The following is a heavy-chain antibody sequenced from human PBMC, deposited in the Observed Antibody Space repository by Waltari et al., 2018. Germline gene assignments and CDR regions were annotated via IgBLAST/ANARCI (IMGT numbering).Heavy chain of an antibody. J-gene: IGHJ5*02. D-gene: IGHD3-22*01. CDR3: ARPLPVGGYYWDL. CDR2: IKHTGNT. CDR1: GGSFSAYY. V-gene: IGHV4-34*01. Sequence: QVQLQLWGAGLLKPSETLSLPSAAYGGSFSAYYWTWIRQPPGMGLEWIGEIKHTGNTNYNPSLKSRVTLSIDTSKSQISLNLRSVTAADTAVYYCARPLPVGGYYWDLWAQGTLVTVSS.